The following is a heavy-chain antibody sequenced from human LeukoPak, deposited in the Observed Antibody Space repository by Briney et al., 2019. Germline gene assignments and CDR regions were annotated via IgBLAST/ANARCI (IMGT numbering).Heavy chain of an antibody. CDR3: AKEFPYYYGSGTPTPFDY. Sequence: GGSLRLSCAASGFTFSSYGMHWVHQAPGKGLEWVAFIRYDGSNKYYADSVKGRFTISRDNSKNTLHLQMNSLRAEDTAVYYCAKEFPYYYGSGTPTPFDYWGQGTLVTVSS. V-gene: IGHV3-30*02. D-gene: IGHD3-10*01. CDR1: GFTFSSYG. J-gene: IGHJ4*02. CDR2: IRYDGSNK.